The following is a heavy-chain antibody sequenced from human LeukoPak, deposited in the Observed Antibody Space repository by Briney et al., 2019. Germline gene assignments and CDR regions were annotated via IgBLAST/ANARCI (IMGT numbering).Heavy chain of an antibody. V-gene: IGHV3-30-3*01. J-gene: IGHJ4*02. CDR3: AREIPYYYDSSAFHY. CDR2: ISYDGSNK. CDR1: GFTFSGYA. D-gene: IGHD3-22*01. Sequence: PGGSLRLSCAASGFTFSGYAMHWVRQAPGKGLERVAVISYDGSNKYYADSVKGRFTISRDNSKNTLYLQMNSLRAEDTAVYYCAREIPYYYDSSAFHYWGQGTLVTVSS.